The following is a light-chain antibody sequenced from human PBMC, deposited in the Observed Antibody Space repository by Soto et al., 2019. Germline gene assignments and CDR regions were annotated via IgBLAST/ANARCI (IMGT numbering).Light chain of an antibody. V-gene: IGKV3-15*01. CDR2: DAS. J-gene: IGKJ1*01. CDR1: QSVSSR. CDR3: QQYNNWPPWT. Sequence: DIVMTQSPASLSVSPGERATLSCRASQSVSSRLAWYQQKPGQATRLLIYDASTRATGIPGRFSGSGSGTEFTLTISSLQSEDSAVYYCQQYNNWPPWTFGQGTKVEIK.